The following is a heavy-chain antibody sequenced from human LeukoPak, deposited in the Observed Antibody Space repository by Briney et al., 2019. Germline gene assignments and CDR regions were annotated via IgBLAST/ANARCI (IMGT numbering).Heavy chain of an antibody. J-gene: IGHJ4*02. CDR1: GFTFSTYA. D-gene: IGHD2-2*01. Sequence: GGSLRLSCAASGFTFSTYAMSWVRQVPGKGLEWVSKISQSGGTTYYADSVKGRFTISRDNFKNTLYLQMNSLRAEDTAVYYCAKLGNLGYCSATICSGVQDYWGQGTLVTVSS. V-gene: IGHV3-23*01. CDR3: AKLGNLGYCSATICSGVQDY. CDR2: ISQSGGTT.